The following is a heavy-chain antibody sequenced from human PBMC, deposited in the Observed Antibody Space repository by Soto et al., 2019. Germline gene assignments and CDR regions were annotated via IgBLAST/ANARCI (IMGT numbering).Heavy chain of an antibody. CDR3: ATSREGPLGGSGSYPIDY. D-gene: IGHD3-10*01. V-gene: IGHV4-31*03. Sequence: SETLSLTCTVSGGSISSGGYYWSCIRQHPGKGLEWIGYIYYSGSTYYNPSLKSRVTISVDTSKNQFSLKLSSVTAADTAVYYCATSREGPLGGSGSYPIDYWGQGTLVTVSS. J-gene: IGHJ4*02. CDR2: IYYSGST. CDR1: GGSISSGGYY.